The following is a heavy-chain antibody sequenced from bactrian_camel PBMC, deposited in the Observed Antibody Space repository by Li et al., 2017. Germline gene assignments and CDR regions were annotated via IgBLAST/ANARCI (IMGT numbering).Heavy chain of an antibody. J-gene: IGHJ4*01. D-gene: IGHD1*01. CDR1: GDTIGRYC. V-gene: IGHV3S55*01. CDR2: IESDGST. Sequence: QLVESGGGSVQAGGSLRLSCVASGDTIGRYCMGWFRQIPDKEREGVAGIESDGSTSYADSVKGRFTISQDSTKNTLFLQMNTLKPEDTGMYYCAADGGLSDCSSSFQHYEYNFWGRGTQVTVS. CDR3: AADGGLSDCSSSFQHYEYNF.